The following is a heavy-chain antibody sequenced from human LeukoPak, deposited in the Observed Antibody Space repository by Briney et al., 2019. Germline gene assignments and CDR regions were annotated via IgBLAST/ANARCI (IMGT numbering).Heavy chain of an antibody. J-gene: IGHJ4*02. D-gene: IGHD6-13*01. V-gene: IGHV1-2*02. CDR2: INPNSGGT. Sequence: ASVKVSCKASGYTFTGYYMHWVRQAPGQGLDWMGWINPNSGGTNYAQKFQGRVTVTRDTSISTAYMELSSLRSDDTAVYYCARRGYSSSWQFDYWGQGTLVTVSS. CDR3: ARRGYSSSWQFDY. CDR1: GYTFTGYY.